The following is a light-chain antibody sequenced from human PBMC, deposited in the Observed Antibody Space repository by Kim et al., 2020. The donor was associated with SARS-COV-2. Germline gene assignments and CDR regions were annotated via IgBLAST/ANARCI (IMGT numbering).Light chain of an antibody. CDR2: GEN. J-gene: IGLJ3*02. CDR1: SLRTYY. CDR3: NSRDSSGDHLL. V-gene: IGLV3-19*01. Sequence: SSELTQDPALSVALGQTVRITCQGDSLRTYYASWYKQRPGQAPVLVMYGENNRPSGIPDRFSGSNSGSTASLTIVGTQAEDEGDYYCNSRDSSGDHLLFG.